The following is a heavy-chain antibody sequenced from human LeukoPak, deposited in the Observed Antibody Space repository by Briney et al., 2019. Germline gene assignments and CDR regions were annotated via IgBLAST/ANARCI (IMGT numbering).Heavy chain of an antibody. V-gene: IGHV1-2*02. J-gene: IGHJ4*02. Sequence: ASVEVSCKASGYTFTGYYMHWVRQAPGQGLEWMGWINPNSGGTNYAQKFQGRVTMTRDTSVSTAYMELSRLRSDDTAVYYCARVSGYDEGFDYWGQGTLVTVSS. CDR2: INPNSGGT. D-gene: IGHD5-12*01. CDR1: GYTFTGYY. CDR3: ARVSGYDEGFDY.